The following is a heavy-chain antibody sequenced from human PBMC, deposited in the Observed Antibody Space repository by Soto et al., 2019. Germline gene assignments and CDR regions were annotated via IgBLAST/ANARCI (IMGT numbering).Heavy chain of an antibody. J-gene: IGHJ5*02. D-gene: IGHD3-9*01. CDR2: ISGSGGST. Sequence: GGSLRLSCAASGFTFSSYAMSWVRQAPGKGLEWVSAISGSGGSTYYADSVKGRFTISRDNSKNTLYLQMNSLRAEDTAVYYCAKDLPIYDILTGYYKPGRWFDPWGQGTLVTVSS. V-gene: IGHV3-23*01. CDR1: GFTFSSYA. CDR3: AKDLPIYDILTGYYKPGRWFDP.